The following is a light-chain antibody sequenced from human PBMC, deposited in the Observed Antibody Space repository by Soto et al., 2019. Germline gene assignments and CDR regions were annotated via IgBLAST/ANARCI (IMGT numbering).Light chain of an antibody. V-gene: IGKV1D-12*01. CDR3: QQADTLPIT. Sequence: DIQMTQSPSSVSASVGDTVTINCRASQVMSSWLAWYQQRPGKAPKLLIFAASTLQSGVPSRFSGSGSRTEFTLTITDLQPEDVATYYCQQADTLPITFGQGTRLENK. J-gene: IGKJ5*01. CDR1: QVMSSW. CDR2: AAS.